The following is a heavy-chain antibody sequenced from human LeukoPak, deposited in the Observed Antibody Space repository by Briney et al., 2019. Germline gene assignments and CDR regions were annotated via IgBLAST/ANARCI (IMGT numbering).Heavy chain of an antibody. CDR2: ISGSGVGT. J-gene: IGHJ5*02. Sequence: GGSLRLSCAASGFTFNNYAMSWVRQAPGKGLEWVSTISGSGVGTNYADSVKGRFTISRDNSKNTLYLQMNSLRAEDTAVYCCAKNGGWSSCFWFDPWGQGTLVTVSS. CDR1: GFTFNNYA. CDR3: AKNGGWSSCFWFDP. V-gene: IGHV3-23*01. D-gene: IGHD6-19*01.